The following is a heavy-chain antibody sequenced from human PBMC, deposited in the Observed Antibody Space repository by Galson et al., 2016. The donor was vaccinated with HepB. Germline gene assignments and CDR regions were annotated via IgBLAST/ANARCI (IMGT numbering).Heavy chain of an antibody. D-gene: IGHD5-24*01. Sequence: SPRLSCAASGFTFSTYAMHWVRQAPGNGLEWVAVISYDGSHKHSRNSVKGRFTISRDNSKNTLYLQMNSLRREDTAVYYCARPRRWPQYYYGLDVWGQGTTVTVSS. CDR2: ISYDGSHK. CDR1: GFTFSTYA. J-gene: IGHJ6*02. V-gene: IGHV3-30-3*01. CDR3: ARPRRWPQYYYGLDV.